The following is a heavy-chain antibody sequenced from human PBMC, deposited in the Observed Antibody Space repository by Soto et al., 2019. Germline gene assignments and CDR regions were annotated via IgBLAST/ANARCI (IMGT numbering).Heavy chain of an antibody. V-gene: IGHV3-53*04. CDR2: IYSGGNS. Sequence: EVQLVESGGGLVQPGGSLRLSCVASGFNLSSNYMTWVRQAPGKGLEWVSVIYSGGNSDYADSVKGRFTISRHNSKNTLFLQMNSLRAADTAVYYCARELAGLDYWGQGTLVTVSS. D-gene: IGHD2-21*01. CDR1: GFNLSSNY. CDR3: ARELAGLDY. J-gene: IGHJ4*02.